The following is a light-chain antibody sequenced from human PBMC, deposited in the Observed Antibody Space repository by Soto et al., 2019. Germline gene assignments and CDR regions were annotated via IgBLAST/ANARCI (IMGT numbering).Light chain of an antibody. Sequence: QSALTQPRSVSGSPGQSVTISCTGTSSDVGGYNYVSWYQQHPGKAPKLMIYDVSKRPSGVPDRFSGSKAGNTASLTISGLLDDDEADYFCASFRSGTILVFGSGTKLTVL. CDR2: DVS. V-gene: IGLV2-11*01. CDR1: SSDVGGYNY. J-gene: IGLJ1*01. CDR3: ASFRSGTILV.